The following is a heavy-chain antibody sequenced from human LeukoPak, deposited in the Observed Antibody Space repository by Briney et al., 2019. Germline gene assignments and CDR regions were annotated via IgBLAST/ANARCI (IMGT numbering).Heavy chain of an antibody. J-gene: IGHJ4*02. CDR3: ARVSYGCFDY. CDR2: FDGIGGDT. CDR1: GFTFSSFG. D-gene: IGHD5-18*01. V-gene: IGHV3-21*01. Sequence: GGSLRLSCVASGFTFSSFGMSWVRQPPGKGLEWVASFDGIGGDTQYADSVKGRCTISRDNAKNSLYLQMNSLRAEDTAVYYCARVSYGCFDYWGQGTLVTVSS.